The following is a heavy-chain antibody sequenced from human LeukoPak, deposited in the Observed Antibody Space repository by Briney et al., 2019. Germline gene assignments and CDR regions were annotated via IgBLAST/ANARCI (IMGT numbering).Heavy chain of an antibody. CDR1: GYTFSAYY. CDR3: ARASVWIRPNLPENYYYIDV. J-gene: IGHJ6*03. CDR2: INPNSGGT. D-gene: IGHD5-18*01. Sequence: ASVKVSCKASGYTFSAYYTHWVRQAPGQGLEWMGWINPNSGGTNYAQKFQGRVTMTRDTSISTAYMELSSLRSDDTAVYYCARASVWIRPNLPENYYYIDVWGKGTTVTVSS. V-gene: IGHV1-2*02.